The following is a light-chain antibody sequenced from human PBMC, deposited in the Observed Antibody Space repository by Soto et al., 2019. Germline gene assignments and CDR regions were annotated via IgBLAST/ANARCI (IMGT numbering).Light chain of an antibody. J-gene: IGKJ4*01. Sequence: EIVLTQSPGTLPLSPGERATLSCRASQSVNSNYLAWYQQKPGQAPRLLIYGASSRATGMPDRLSGSGSGTDFTLTVNRLEPEDFAVYYCQQDGSSPLTFGGGTKVEIK. CDR3: QQDGSSPLT. CDR2: GAS. V-gene: IGKV3-20*01. CDR1: QSVNSNY.